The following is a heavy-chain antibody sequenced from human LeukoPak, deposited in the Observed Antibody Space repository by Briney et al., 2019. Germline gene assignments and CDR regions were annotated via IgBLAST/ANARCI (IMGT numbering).Heavy chain of an antibody. V-gene: IGHV3-23*01. Sequence: GGSLRLSCAASGFTLSSYAMTWVRQAPGKGLEWVSAISGSGGSTYYADSVKGRFTISRDNSKNTLYLQMNSLRAEDTAVYYCAKRGNDYGDHDAFDIWGQGTMVTVSS. CDR2: ISGSGGST. CDR3: AKRGNDYGDHDAFDI. J-gene: IGHJ3*02. D-gene: IGHD4-17*01. CDR1: GFTLSSYA.